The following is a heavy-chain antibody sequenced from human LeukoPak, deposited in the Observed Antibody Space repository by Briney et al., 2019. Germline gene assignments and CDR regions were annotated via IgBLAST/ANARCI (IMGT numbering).Heavy chain of an antibody. V-gene: IGHV4-4*07. Sequence: PSETLSLTCTVSGDSLSSSYWSWIRQPAGKGLEWIGRIYTDGNINYNPSLKSRVTMSLDTSTNQFSLRLYSVTAADAAVYYCARVRYSDSSVLTRKRSYYFDYWGQGTLVTVSS. CDR3: ARVRYSDSSVLTRKRSYYFDY. CDR1: GDSLSSSY. J-gene: IGHJ4*02. CDR2: IYTDGNI. D-gene: IGHD3-22*01.